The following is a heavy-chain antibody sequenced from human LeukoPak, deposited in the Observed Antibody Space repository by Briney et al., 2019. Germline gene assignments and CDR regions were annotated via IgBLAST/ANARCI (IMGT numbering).Heavy chain of an antibody. CDR2: ISGRGVST. V-gene: IGHV3-23*01. CDR3: AKAASGNWNDVSGY. Sequence: PGGSLRLSCAASGFTFSTYAMSWVRQAPGKGLEWVSAISGRGVSTSYADSVRGRFTISRDNSKNTLYLQMNSLRAEDTAVYYCAKAASGNWNDVSGYWGQGTPVTVSS. J-gene: IGHJ4*02. CDR1: GFTFSTYA. D-gene: IGHD1-20*01.